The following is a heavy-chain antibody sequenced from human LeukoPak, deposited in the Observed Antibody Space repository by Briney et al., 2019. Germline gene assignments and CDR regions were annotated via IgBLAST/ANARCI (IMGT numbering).Heavy chain of an antibody. V-gene: IGHV4-39*01. CDR3: ARVPEWTDAFDI. CDR2: IYYSGST. Sequence: SETLSLTCTVSGGSISSSSYYWGWIRQPPGKGLEWIGSIYYSGSTYYNPSLKSRVTISVDTSKNQFSLKLSSVTAADTAVYYCARVPEWTDAFDIWGQGTMVTVSS. J-gene: IGHJ3*02. D-gene: IGHD3-3*01. CDR1: GGSISSSSYY.